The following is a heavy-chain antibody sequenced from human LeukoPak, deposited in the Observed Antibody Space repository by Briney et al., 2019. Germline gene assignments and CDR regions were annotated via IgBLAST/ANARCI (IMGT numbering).Heavy chain of an antibody. Sequence: SETLSLTCTASGGSFSSYYWSWIRQPPGKGLEWIGYIYYSGSTNYNPSLKSRVTISVDTSKNQCSLKLSSVTAADTAVYYCARENYDFWSGYYLSNWFDPWGQGTLVTVSS. CDR1: GGSFSSYY. CDR2: IYYSGST. D-gene: IGHD3-3*01. CDR3: ARENYDFWSGYYLSNWFDP. J-gene: IGHJ5*02. V-gene: IGHV4-59*01.